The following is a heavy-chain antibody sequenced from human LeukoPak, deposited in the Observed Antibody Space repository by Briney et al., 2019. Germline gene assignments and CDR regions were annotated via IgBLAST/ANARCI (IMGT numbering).Heavy chain of an antibody. J-gene: IGHJ4*02. Sequence: SETLSLTCTVSGGSISRYSWSWIRKPPGKGLEWIGYIYYSGSTNYNPSPKSRVTISVDTSKNQFSLKLSSVTAADTAVYYCASSGWYSSIDYWGQGTLVTVSS. D-gene: IGHD6-19*01. V-gene: IGHV4-59*01. CDR2: IYYSGST. CDR3: ASSGWYSSIDY. CDR1: GGSISRYS.